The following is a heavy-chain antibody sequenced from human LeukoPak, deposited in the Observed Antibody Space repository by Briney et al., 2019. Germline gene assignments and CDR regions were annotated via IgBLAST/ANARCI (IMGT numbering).Heavy chain of an antibody. CDR1: GFTFSSYA. CDR3: ATSAVAGRPYYFDF. Sequence: GGSLRLSCAASGFTFSSYAMSWVRKAPGKGLEWVSGISGSGGSTYHADSVKGRFTISRDNSKNTLYLQMNSLRAEDTAVYYCATSAVAGRPYYFDFWGQGTLDTVSS. V-gene: IGHV3-23*01. J-gene: IGHJ4*02. D-gene: IGHD6-19*01. CDR2: ISGSGGST.